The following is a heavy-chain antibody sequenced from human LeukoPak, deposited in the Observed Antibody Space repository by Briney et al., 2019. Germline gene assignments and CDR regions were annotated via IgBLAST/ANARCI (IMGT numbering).Heavy chain of an antibody. CDR1: GGTFSSYA. CDR3: AREGRGYSYGQVESWFDP. V-gene: IGHV1-69*05. J-gene: IGHJ5*02. D-gene: IGHD5-18*01. Sequence: SVKVFCKASGGTFSSYAISWVRQAPGQGLEWMGRIIPIFGTANYAQKFQGRVTITTDESTSTAYMELSSLRSEDTAVYYWAREGRGYSYGQVESWFDPWGQGTLVTVSS. CDR2: IIPIFGTA.